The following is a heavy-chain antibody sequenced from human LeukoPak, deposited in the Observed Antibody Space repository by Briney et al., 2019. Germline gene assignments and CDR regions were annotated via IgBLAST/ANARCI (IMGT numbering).Heavy chain of an antibody. CDR3: ARDTVATTIDY. D-gene: IGHD4-17*01. J-gene: IGHJ4*02. Sequence: PGGSLRLSCAASGFTFSNYWMSWVRQAPGKGLEWVANIKQDGSDKYYVDSVKGRFTISRDNAKNSLYLQMNSLRAEDTAVYYCARDTVATTIDYWGQGTVVTVSS. CDR2: IKQDGSDK. V-gene: IGHV3-7*04. CDR1: GFTFSNYW.